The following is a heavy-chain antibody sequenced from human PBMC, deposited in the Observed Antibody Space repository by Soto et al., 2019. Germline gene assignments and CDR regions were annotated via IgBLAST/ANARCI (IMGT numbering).Heavy chain of an antibody. CDR3: ARQNSDSSGYYVFDY. J-gene: IGHJ4*02. D-gene: IGHD3-22*01. CDR2: INHSGST. Sequence: SETLSLTCAVYGVSFSGYYWTWIRQPPGTGLEWIGEINHSGSTNYNPSLKSRVTISVGTSKTQFALRLSSVTAADTAVYYCARQNSDSSGYYVFDYWGQGTLVTVSS. CDR1: GVSFSGYY. V-gene: IGHV4-34*01.